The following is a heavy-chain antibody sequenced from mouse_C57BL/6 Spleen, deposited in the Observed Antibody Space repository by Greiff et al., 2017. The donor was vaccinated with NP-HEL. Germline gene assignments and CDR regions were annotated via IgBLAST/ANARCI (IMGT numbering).Heavy chain of an antibody. J-gene: IGHJ3*01. CDR3: ARKGAGGTSAY. D-gene: IGHD3-3*01. CDR2: INPGSGGT. Sequence: VQLQQSGAELVRPGTSVKVSCKASGYAFTNYLIEWVKQRPGQGLEWIGVINPGSGGTNYNEKFKGKATLTADKSSSTAYMQLSSLTSEDFAVYVCARKGAGGTSAYWGQGTLVTVSA. V-gene: IGHV1-54*01. CDR1: GYAFTNYL.